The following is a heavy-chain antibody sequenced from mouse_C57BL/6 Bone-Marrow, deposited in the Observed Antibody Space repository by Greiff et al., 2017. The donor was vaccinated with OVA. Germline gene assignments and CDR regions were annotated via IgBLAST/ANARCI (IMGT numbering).Heavy chain of an antibody. CDR2: ISSGGSYT. J-gene: IGHJ2*01. CDR3: ARRGGSLFDY. CDR1: GFTFSSYG. Sequence: EVQVVESGGDLVKPGGSLKLSCAASGFTFSSYGMSWVRQTPDKRLEWVATISSGGSYTYYPDSVKGRVTIYRDNAKNTLYLQMSSLKSEDTAMYYCARRGGSLFDYWGQGTTLTVSS. D-gene: IGHD6-2*01. V-gene: IGHV5-6*01.